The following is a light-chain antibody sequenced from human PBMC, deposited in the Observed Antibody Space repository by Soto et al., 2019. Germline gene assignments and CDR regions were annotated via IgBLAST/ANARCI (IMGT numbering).Light chain of an antibody. CDR3: YSAADNIYV. CDR2: KDS. CDR1: LLAKKY. V-gene: IGLV3-27*01. J-gene: IGLJ1*01. Sequence: SYALTQPSSVSVSPGQTARITCSGDLLAKKYGRWFQQKPGQAPVLVIYKDSERPSGIPERFSGSSSGTTVTLTISGAQVEDEADYYCYSAADNIYVFGTGTKVTVL.